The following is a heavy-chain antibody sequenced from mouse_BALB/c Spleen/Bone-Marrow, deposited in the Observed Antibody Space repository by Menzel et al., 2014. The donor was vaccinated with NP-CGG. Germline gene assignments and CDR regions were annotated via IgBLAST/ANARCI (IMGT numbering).Heavy chain of an antibody. CDR2: INPYNDGT. Sequence: EVQLQESGPELVKPGASVKMSCKASGYTFTSYVLHWVKQKPGQGLEWIGYINPYNDGTKSNEKFKGKATLTSDKSSSTAYMELSSLTSEDSAVYYCAREDGYYGMDNWGQGTSVTVSS. D-gene: IGHD2-3*01. CDR3: AREDGYYGMDN. V-gene: IGHV1-14*01. J-gene: IGHJ4*01. CDR1: GYTFTSYV.